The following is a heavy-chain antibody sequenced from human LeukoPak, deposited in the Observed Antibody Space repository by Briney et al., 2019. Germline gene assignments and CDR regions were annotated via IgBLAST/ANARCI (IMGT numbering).Heavy chain of an antibody. Sequence: SETLSLTCAVYGGSFSGYYWTWIRQPAGKGLEWIGRIYTSGTTNYNSSLKSRVTMSVDTSKNQFSLKLSSVTAADTAVYYCARENGDYGNYGSYYNYMDVWGKGTTVTVSS. CDR2: IYTSGTT. D-gene: IGHD4-11*01. CDR1: GGSFSGYY. CDR3: ARENGDYGNYGSYYNYMDV. V-gene: IGHV4-4*07. J-gene: IGHJ6*03.